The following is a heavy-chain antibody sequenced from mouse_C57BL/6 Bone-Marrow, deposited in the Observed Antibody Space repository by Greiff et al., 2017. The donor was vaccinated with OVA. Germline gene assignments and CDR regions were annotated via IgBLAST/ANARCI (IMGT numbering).Heavy chain of an antibody. J-gene: IGHJ4*01. Sequence: QVQLQQSGAELVKPGASVTLSCKASGYTFTTYPIEWMKQNHGKSLEWIGNFHPYNDNTTYNEKFKGKATLTVEKSSSTVYLELSRLTSDDSAVYDGARRGVRTYYALDYWGQGTSVTVSA. CDR2: FHPYNDNT. D-gene: IGHD2-2*01. V-gene: IGHV1-47*01. CDR1: GYTFTTYP. CDR3: ARRGVRTYYALDY.